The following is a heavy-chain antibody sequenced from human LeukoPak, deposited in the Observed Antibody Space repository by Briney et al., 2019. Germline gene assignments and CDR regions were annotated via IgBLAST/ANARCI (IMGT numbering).Heavy chain of an antibody. CDR3: ARVIEFSSSWFTSHGVGFDP. CDR1: GGSISSGGYY. Sequence: PSETLSLTCTVSGGSISSGGYYWSWIRQHPGKGLEWIGYIYYSGSSYYNPSLKSRVTISVDTSKNQFSLKLSSVTAADTAVYYCARVIEFSSSWFTSHGVGFDPWGQGTLVTVSS. J-gene: IGHJ5*02. CDR2: IYYSGSS. V-gene: IGHV4-31*03. D-gene: IGHD6-13*01.